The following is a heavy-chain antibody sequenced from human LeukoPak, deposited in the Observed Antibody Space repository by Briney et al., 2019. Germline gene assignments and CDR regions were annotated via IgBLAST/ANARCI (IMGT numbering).Heavy chain of an antibody. CDR3: ARGPRILAAGSYYFDY. CDR2: INVNGGAM. CDR1: GFSFTNYA. Sequence: GGSLRLSCVASGFSFTNYAMSWVRQAPGKGLEWVSFINVNGGAMYYADFVKGRFTISRDNAKSSLYLEMNSLRVEDTAVYYCARGPRILAAGSYYFDYWGQGSLVTVSS. V-gene: IGHV3-11*01. J-gene: IGHJ4*02. D-gene: IGHD6-13*01.